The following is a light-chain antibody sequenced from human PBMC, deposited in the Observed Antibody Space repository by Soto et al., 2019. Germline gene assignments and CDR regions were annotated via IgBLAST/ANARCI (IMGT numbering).Light chain of an antibody. J-gene: IGLJ3*02. CDR3: SSYASSSTWV. V-gene: IGLV2-14*01. CDR2: EVN. Sequence: QSALTQPASVSGSPGQSITISCTGTSSDIGGYNYVSWYQQYPGKAPKLIIYEVNNRPSGVSNRFSGSKSGNTASLSISGLQAEDEADYYCSSYASSSTWVFGGGTKLTVL. CDR1: SSDIGGYNY.